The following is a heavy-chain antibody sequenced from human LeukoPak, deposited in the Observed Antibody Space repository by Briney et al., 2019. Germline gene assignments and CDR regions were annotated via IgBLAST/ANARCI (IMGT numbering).Heavy chain of an antibody. CDR2: IYPGDSDT. CDR1: GYSFTSYW. CDR3: ARGSWKSYYYDSSGYYYDWFDP. D-gene: IGHD3-22*01. Sequence: GESLKISCKGSGYSFTSYWIGWVRQMPGKGLEWMGIIYPGDSDTRYSPSFQGQVTISADKSISTAYLQWSSLKASDTAMYYCARGSWKSYYYDSSGYYYDWFDPWGQGTLVTVSS. V-gene: IGHV5-51*01. J-gene: IGHJ5*02.